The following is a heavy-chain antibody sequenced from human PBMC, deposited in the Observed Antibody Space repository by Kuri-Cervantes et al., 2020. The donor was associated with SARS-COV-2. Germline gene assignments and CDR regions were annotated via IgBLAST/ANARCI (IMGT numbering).Heavy chain of an antibody. CDR1: GFIFSDYY. Sequence: GSLRLSCAASGFIFSDYYMTWIRQPPGKGLEWVSYISSSGSAINYTDSVKGRFTISRDNAKNSVYLQMNSLRAEDTAVYYCARDLRLGNSLDYWGQGTLVTVSS. V-gene: IGHV3-11*04. CDR3: ARDLRLGNSLDY. CDR2: ISSSGSAI. D-gene: IGHD7-27*01. J-gene: IGHJ4*02.